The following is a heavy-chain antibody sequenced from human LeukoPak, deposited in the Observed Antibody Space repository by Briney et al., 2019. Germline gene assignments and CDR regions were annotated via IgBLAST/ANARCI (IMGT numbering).Heavy chain of an antibody. CDR2: ISAYNGNT. CDR1: GYTFTSYG. CDR3: ARDPGYSGCDSGVDY. D-gene: IGHD5-12*01. J-gene: IGHJ4*02. Sequence: ASVKVSCKASGYTFTSYGISWVRQAPGQGLERMGWISAYNGNTNYAQKLQGRVTMTTDTSTSTAFMELRSLRSDDTAVYYCARDPGYSGCDSGVDYWGQGTLVTVSS. V-gene: IGHV1-18*01.